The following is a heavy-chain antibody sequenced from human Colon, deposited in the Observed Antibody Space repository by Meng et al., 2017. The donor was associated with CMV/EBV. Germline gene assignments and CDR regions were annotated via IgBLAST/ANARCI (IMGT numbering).Heavy chain of an antibody. CDR2: AKNKAHNYGT. Sequence: GESLKISCTTSGFIFTEYFMDWVRQSPGKGLEWVGRAKNKAHNYGTEYAASVKGRFTISRDDSSDSMYLQMNSLKHEDTAVYYCVRDGRRYAFDYWGQGTLVTVSS. J-gene: IGHJ4*02. V-gene: IGHV3-72*01. CDR1: GFIFTEYF. D-gene: IGHD2-8*01. CDR3: VRDGRRYAFDY.